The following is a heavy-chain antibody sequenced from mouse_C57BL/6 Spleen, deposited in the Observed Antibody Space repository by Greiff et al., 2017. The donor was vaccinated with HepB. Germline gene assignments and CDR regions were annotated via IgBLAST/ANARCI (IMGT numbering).Heavy chain of an antibody. V-gene: IGHV1-64*01. CDR1: GYTFTSYW. CDR2: IHPNSGST. Sequence: QVQLQQPGAELVKPGASVKLSCKASGYTFTSYWMHWVKQRPGQGLEWIGMIHPNSGSTNYNEKFKSKATLTVDKSSSTAYMQLSSLTSEDSAVYDCARSGGSLAYWGQGTLVTVSA. CDR3: ARSGGSLAY. D-gene: IGHD4-1*01. J-gene: IGHJ3*01.